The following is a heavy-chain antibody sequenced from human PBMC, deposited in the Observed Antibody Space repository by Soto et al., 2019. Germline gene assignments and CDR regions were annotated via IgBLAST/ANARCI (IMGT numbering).Heavy chain of an antibody. CDR1: GGSLSSGGYY. V-gene: IGHV4-31*03. J-gene: IGHJ4*02. CDR3: ARGGTSGRVISEIDH. Sequence: QVQLQESGPGLAKSSQTLSLTCTVSGGSLSSGGYYWSWIRQHPGKGLEWIGYIYYSGNTYYDPSMKSRVAMSIATSNNEFALKLNFVTAADTAVYYCARGGTSGRVISEIDHWGQGTLVTVSS. CDR2: IYYSGNT. D-gene: IGHD3-16*01.